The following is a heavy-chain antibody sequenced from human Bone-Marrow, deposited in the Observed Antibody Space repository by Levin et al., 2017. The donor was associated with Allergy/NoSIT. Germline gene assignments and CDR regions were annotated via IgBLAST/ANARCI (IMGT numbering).Heavy chain of an antibody. CDR2: ISSASSYI. V-gene: IGHV3-21*01. CDR3: VRSESITGTEDLKVMDV. J-gene: IGHJ6*02. CDR1: GFIFSTYS. Sequence: GESLKISCAASGFIFSTYSLHWVRQSPGKGLEWVSSISSASSYIFYADSVKGRFTISRDNAKNSLSLQMNSLRAEDTAVYHCVRSESITGTEDLKVMDVWGQGTTVTVSS. D-gene: IGHD1/OR15-1a*01.